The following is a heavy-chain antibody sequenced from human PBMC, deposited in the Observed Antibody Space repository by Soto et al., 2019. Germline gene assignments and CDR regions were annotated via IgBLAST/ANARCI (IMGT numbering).Heavy chain of an antibody. Sequence: ASVKVSCKASGYTFTTYSINWVRQAPGQGLEWMGWISPYNGNTHYAQNFQGRVTMTTDTSTSTAYMELRSLKSDDTAVYYCVREDFGVYASWLDPWGPGTMVTV. V-gene: IGHV1-18*04. CDR1: GYTFTTYS. D-gene: IGHD2-2*01. J-gene: IGHJ5*02. CDR2: ISPYNGNT. CDR3: VREDFGVYASWLDP.